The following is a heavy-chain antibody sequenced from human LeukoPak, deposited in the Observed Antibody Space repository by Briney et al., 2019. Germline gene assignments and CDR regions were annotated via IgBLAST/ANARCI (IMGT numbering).Heavy chain of an antibody. Sequence: GGSLRLSCAASGFTFSSYAVSWVRQAPGKGLEWVSAISGSGGSTHYADSVKGRFTISRDNSKNTLYLQMNSLRAEDTAVYYCAKESIAATRTFDYWGQGTLVTVSS. CDR2: ISGSGGST. D-gene: IGHD6-13*01. CDR1: GFTFSSYA. V-gene: IGHV3-23*01. J-gene: IGHJ4*02. CDR3: AKESIAATRTFDY.